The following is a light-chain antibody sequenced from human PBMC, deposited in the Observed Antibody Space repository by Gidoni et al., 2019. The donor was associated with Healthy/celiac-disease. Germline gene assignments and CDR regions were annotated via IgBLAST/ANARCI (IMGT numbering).Light chain of an antibody. CDR3: QQYNNWPPLVT. J-gene: IGKJ2*01. CDR2: GAS. Sequence: EIVMTQCPATLSVSPGERATLSCRASQSVSSNLAWYQQKPGQAPRLLIYGASTRATGIPARFSGSGSGTEFTLTISSLQYEDFAVYYCQQYNNWPPLVTFGQGTKLEIK. CDR1: QSVSSN. V-gene: IGKV3-15*01.